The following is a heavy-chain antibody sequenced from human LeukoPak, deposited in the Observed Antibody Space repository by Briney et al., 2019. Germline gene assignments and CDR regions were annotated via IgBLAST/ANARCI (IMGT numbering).Heavy chain of an antibody. CDR1: GYTFTGYY. CDR3: ARVQWGVFGSYRYFDY. CDR2: ISAYNGNT. Sequence: GASVKVSCKASGYTFTGYYMHWVRQAPGQGLEWMGWISAYNGNTNYAQKLQGRVTMTTDTSTSTAYMELRSLRSDDAAVYYCARVQWGVFGSYRYFDYWGQGTLVTVSS. D-gene: IGHD3-16*02. J-gene: IGHJ4*02. V-gene: IGHV1-18*04.